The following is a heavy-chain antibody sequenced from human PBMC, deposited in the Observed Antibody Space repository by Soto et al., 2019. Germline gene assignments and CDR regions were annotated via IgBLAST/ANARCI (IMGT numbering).Heavy chain of an antibody. CDR3: ASCGYYDSSGYYAPTFDY. CDR1: GYTFTSKG. CDR2: ISAYNGNT. Sequence: GASVKVSCKASGYTFTSKGMSWVRQATGQRLEWMGWISAYNGNTNYAQKFQGRVTITTDTSASTAYMELSSLRSEDTAVHYCASCGYYDSSGYYAPTFDYWGQGTLVTVSS. D-gene: IGHD3-22*01. V-gene: IGHV1-18*01. J-gene: IGHJ4*02.